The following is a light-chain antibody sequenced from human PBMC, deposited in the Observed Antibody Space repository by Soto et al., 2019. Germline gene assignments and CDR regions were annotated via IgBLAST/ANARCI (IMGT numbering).Light chain of an antibody. V-gene: IGKV3-11*01. Sequence: EIVLTQSPATLSLSPGESTTLSCRASQSVSNYVAWYQQKPGQAPRLLIYDVSNRATGIPARFGGSGSGTDFTLTISSLEPEDFAVYYCQYRSSWSTWAFGQGTKVEIK. J-gene: IGKJ1*01. CDR2: DVS. CDR3: QYRSSWSTWA. CDR1: QSVSNY.